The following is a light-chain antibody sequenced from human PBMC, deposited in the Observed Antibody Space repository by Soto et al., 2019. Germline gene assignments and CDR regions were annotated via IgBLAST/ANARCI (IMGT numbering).Light chain of an antibody. Sequence: EFVLTQSPGTLSLSPGERATLSCRASQTVRNNYLAWYQQKPGQAPRLLIYDASSRATGIPDRFSGGGSGTDFTFTISSLQPEDIATYYCQQYDNLPLTFGGGTKVDIK. J-gene: IGKJ4*01. V-gene: IGKV3-20*01. CDR3: QQYDNLPLT. CDR1: QTVRNNY. CDR2: DAS.